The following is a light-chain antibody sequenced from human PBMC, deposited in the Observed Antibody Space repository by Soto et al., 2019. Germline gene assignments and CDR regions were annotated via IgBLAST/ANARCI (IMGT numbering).Light chain of an antibody. J-gene: IGKJ4*01. CDR1: ESISSW. V-gene: IGKV1-5*03. CDR3: QHYSVFPLT. Sequence: DIRMTQFPSTLSASVGDRVTIACRASESISSWVAWYQQKPGKDPKILIYKASTLQSGVPSRFTGSGSGTEFTLTISSLQPDDFATYYCQHYSVFPLTFGGGTKVEIK. CDR2: KAS.